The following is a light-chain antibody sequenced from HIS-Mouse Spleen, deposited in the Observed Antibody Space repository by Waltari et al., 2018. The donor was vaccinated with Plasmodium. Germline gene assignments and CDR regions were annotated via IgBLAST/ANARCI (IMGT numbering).Light chain of an antibody. V-gene: IGLV2-23*01. J-gene: IGLJ3*02. Sequence: QSALTQPASVSGSPGQSITIPCTGTRSDVGSYNLVSWYQQHPGKAPKLMIYEGSKRPSGVSNRFSGSKSGNTASLTISGLQAEDEADYYCCSYAGSSTNWVFGGGTKLTVL. CDR1: RSDVGSYNL. CDR3: CSYAGSSTNWV. CDR2: EGS.